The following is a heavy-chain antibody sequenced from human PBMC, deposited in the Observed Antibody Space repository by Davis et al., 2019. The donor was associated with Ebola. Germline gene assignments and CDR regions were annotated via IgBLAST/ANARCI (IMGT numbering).Heavy chain of an antibody. D-gene: IGHD6-19*01. V-gene: IGHV3-48*02. CDR3: ARSVAGFFDH. Sequence: PGGSLRLSCAASGFTFSPYSMNWVRQAPGKGLEWISYITSTSNIIHYADSVKGRFTISRDNAKNSVYLQMNSLRDEDTAVYYCARSVAGFFDHWGQGTLVTVSS. CDR2: ITSTSNII. CDR1: GFTFSPYS. J-gene: IGHJ4*02.